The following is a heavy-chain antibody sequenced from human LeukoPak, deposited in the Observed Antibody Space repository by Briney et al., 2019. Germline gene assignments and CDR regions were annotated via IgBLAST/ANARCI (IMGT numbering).Heavy chain of an antibody. V-gene: IGHV3-23*01. Sequence: GGSLRLSCAASGFTFSSSAMSWVRQVPGKGLEWVSAISGSGGSTYYADSVKGRFTISRDNSKNTLYLQMNSLRAEDTAIYYCAEDIVVVPAASNWFDPWGLGTLVTVSS. J-gene: IGHJ5*02. CDR2: ISGSGGST. CDR1: GFTFSSSA. D-gene: IGHD2-2*01. CDR3: AEDIVVVPAASNWFDP.